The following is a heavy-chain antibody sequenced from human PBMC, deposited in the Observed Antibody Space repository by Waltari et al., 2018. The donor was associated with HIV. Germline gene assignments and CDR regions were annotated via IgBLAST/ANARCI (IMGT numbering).Heavy chain of an antibody. Sequence: EVQLVESGGGLVQPGGSLRLSCAASGFPFSSYWLSWVRQAPGKGREWVANRKQDGSEKYYVDSVKGRFTISRDNAKNSLYLQMNSLRAEDTAVYYCARADYDFWSGSVYYYYGMDVWGQGTTVTVSS. CDR1: GFPFSSYW. V-gene: IGHV3-7*01. CDR2: RKQDGSEK. D-gene: IGHD3-3*01. J-gene: IGHJ6*02. CDR3: ARADYDFWSGSVYYYYGMDV.